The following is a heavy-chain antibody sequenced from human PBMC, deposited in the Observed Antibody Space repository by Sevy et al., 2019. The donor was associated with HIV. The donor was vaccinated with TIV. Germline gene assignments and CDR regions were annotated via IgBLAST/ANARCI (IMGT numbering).Heavy chain of an antibody. J-gene: IGHJ5*02. V-gene: IGHV1-2*06. CDR1: GYTFIGYY. CDR3: AGQTIGWYNWFDP. Sequence: ASVKVSCKASGYTFIGYYIHWVRQTPGQGLEWMGRINPNTGGTDFAQKFEGRVTLTRDTSISTAYMELSRLKSDDAAIYCCAGQTIGWYNWFDPWGQGTLVTVSS. D-gene: IGHD6-19*01. CDR2: INPNTGGT.